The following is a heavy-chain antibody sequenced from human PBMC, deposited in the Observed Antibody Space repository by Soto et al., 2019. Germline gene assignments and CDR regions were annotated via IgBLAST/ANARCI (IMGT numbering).Heavy chain of an antibody. D-gene: IGHD1-26*01. CDR3: ASLSGSYYYNWFDP. CDR1: GGSFSGSY. CDR2: INHSGST. V-gene: IGHV4-34*01. Sequence: SETLSLTCAVHGGSFSGSYWSWIRQPPGKGLEWIGEINHSGSTNYNPSLKSRVTISVDTSKNQFSLKLSSVTAADTAVYYCASLSGSYYYNWFDPWGQGTLVTVSS. J-gene: IGHJ5*02.